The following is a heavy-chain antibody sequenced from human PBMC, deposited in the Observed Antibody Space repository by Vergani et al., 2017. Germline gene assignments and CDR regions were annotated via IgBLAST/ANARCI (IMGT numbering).Heavy chain of an antibody. V-gene: IGHV3-30-3*01. CDR1: GFTFSSYA. J-gene: IGHJ6*03. CDR2: ISYDGSNK. Sequence: QMQLVESGGGVVQPGRSLRLSCAASGFTFSSYAMHWVRQAPGKGLEWVAVISYDGSNKYYADSVKGRFTISRDNSKNTLYLQMNSLRAEDTAVYYCARSESHYYYYMDVWGKGTTVTVSS. CDR3: ARSESHYYYYMDV.